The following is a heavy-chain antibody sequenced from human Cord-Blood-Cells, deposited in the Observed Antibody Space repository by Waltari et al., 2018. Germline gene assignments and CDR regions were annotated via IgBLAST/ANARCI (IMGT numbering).Heavy chain of an antibody. D-gene: IGHD2-2*01. Sequence: QVQLVQSGAEVKKPGASVKVSCKASGYTFTGYYVHWVRQAPGQGLEWMGRINPNRGGTNYAQKFQGRVTMTRDTSISTAYMELSRLRSDDTAVYYCARDGWEYQLLPLGYWGQGTLVTVSS. CDR3: ARDGWEYQLLPLGY. J-gene: IGHJ4*02. V-gene: IGHV1-2*06. CDR2: INPNRGGT. CDR1: GYTFTGYY.